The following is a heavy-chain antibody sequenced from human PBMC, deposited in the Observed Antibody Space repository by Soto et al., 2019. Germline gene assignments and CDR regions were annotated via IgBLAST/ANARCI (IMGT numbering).Heavy chain of an antibody. Sequence: QVQLVESGGGVVQPGRSLRLSCAASGFTFSSYGMHWVRQAPGKGRGGGAVIWYDGSNKYYADSVKGRFTISRDNSKNTLYLQMNSLRAEDTAVYYCARGDYYDSSGYSYLTDYWGQGTLVTVSS. CDR1: GFTFSSYG. J-gene: IGHJ4*02. D-gene: IGHD3-22*01. CDR2: IWYDGSNK. CDR3: ARGDYYDSSGYSYLTDY. V-gene: IGHV3-33*01.